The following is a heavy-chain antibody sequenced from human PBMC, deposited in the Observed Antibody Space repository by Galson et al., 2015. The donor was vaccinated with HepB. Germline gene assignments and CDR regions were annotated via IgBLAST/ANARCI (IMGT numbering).Heavy chain of an antibody. V-gene: IGHV3-64D*06. CDR1: GFTFSSYA. CDR3: VKGPCGGSTSCYRYWYFDL. J-gene: IGHJ2*01. D-gene: IGHD2-2*01. CDR2: ISSNGGST. Sequence: SLRLSCAASGFTFSSYAMHWVRQAPGKGLEYVSAISSNGGSTYYADSVKGRFTISRDNPKNTLYLQMSSLRAEDTAVYYCVKGPCGGSTSCYRYWYFDLWGRGTLVTVSS.